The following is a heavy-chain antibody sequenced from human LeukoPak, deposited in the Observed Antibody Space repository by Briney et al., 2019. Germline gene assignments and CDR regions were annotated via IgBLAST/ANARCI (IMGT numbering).Heavy chain of an antibody. V-gene: IGHV3-64D*06. Sequence: GGSLRLSCSASRFTFSSYAMHWVRQAPGKGLEYVSAISSNGGSTYYADSVKGRFIISRDNSKNTLYLQMSSLRAEDTAVYYCVKVKYCSGGSCYASYGMDVWGKGTTVTVSS. CDR3: VKVKYCSGGSCYASYGMDV. CDR2: ISSNGGST. J-gene: IGHJ6*04. CDR1: RFTFSSYA. D-gene: IGHD2-15*01.